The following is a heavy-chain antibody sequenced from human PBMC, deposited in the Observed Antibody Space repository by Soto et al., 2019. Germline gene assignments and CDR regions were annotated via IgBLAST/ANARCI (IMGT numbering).Heavy chain of an antibody. V-gene: IGHV5-51*01. J-gene: IGHJ4*02. CDR1: GYTFTSYW. D-gene: IGHD3-16*01. CDR2: IYPDDSDT. Sequence: EVQLVQSGAEVKKPGESLKISCTASGYTFTSYWIGWVRQMPGKGLEWLGIIYPDDSDTRYSPSFQGQVTISADKSISTAYLQWSSLRASDTAIYYCARHGGLPGAPLGFWGQGTLVTVSS. CDR3: ARHGGLPGAPLGF.